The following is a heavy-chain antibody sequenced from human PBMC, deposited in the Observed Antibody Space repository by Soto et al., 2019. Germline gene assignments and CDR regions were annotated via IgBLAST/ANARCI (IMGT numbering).Heavy chain of an antibody. CDR2: INHSGST. CDR1: GGSFSGYY. D-gene: IGHD3-3*01. Sequence: LSLTFAVYGGSFSGYYWSWIRQPPGKGLEWIGEINHSGSTNYNPSLKSRVTISVDTSKNQFSLKLSSVTAADTAVYYCARDLWRASYYDFWSGYYPGRNYYYYYGMDVWGQGTTVTVSS. CDR3: ARDLWRASYYDFWSGYYPGRNYYYYYGMDV. J-gene: IGHJ6*02. V-gene: IGHV4-34*01.